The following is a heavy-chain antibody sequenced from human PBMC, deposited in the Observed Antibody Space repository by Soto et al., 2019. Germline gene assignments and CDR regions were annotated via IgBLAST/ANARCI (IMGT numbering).Heavy chain of an antibody. CDR2: ITPYNGNA. D-gene: IGHD1-26*01. Sequence: QVPLVQSGPEVESPGASVKVSCKASGYTFSNFGINWVRQAPGQGLEWMGWITPYNGNANYAHKHQDRLTITTDTSTNTAYLELRSLRSDDTAVYFCARARMYSGAYHDYWGQGTLVTVSS. CDR1: GYTFSNFG. J-gene: IGHJ4*02. V-gene: IGHV1-18*04. CDR3: ARARMYSGAYHDY.